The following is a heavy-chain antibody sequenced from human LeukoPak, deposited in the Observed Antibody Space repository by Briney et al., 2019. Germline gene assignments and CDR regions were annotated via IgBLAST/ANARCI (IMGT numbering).Heavy chain of an antibody. D-gene: IGHD3-22*01. V-gene: IGHV1-46*01. J-gene: IGHJ4*02. CDR1: GYTFTCHH. CDR2: IFPRGGST. Sequence: AGVKDSCKASGYTFTCHHIHWVGQAPGHGLEWMGMIFPRGGSTTNAQKFQSRVTTARDLSTSTLYMALSSLGSDDTAVDYCARDRGFYDSSGYSFYYWGQGNLVTVSS. CDR3: ARDRGFYDSSGYSFYY.